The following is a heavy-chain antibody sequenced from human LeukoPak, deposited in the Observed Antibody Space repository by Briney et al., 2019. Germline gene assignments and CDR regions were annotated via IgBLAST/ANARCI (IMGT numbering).Heavy chain of an antibody. V-gene: IGHV1-24*01. J-gene: IGHJ4*02. CDR2: LDPEDGET. D-gene: IGHD1-26*01. CDR1: GHTLTDLS. CDR3: ATGGIYSLLGY. Sequence: ASVKVSCKVSGHTLTDLSTHWVRQTPGGGLEWMGGLDPEDGETIYAQKFQGRVTMTEDTSTDTAYMELSSLRSEDTAVHYCATGGIYSLLGYWGQGALVTVSS.